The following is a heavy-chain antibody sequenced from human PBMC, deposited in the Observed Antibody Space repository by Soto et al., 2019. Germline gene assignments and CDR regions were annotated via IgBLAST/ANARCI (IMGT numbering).Heavy chain of an antibody. CDR2: IYYSGST. V-gene: IGHV4-39*07. Sequence: TSETLSLTCTVSGGSISSSSYYWGWIRQPPGKGLEWIGSIYYSGSTNYNPSLKSRVTISVDRSKNQFSLKLSSVTAADTAVYYCARRYGGNFDYWGQGTLVTVSS. CDR3: ARRYGGNFDY. J-gene: IGHJ4*02. D-gene: IGHD1-26*01. CDR1: GGSISSSSYY.